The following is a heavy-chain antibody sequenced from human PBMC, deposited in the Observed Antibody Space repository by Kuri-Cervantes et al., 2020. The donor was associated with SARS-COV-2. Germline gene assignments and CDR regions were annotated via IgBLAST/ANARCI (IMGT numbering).Heavy chain of an antibody. CDR1: GGSISSYY. Sequence: SETLSLTCTVSGGSISSYYWGWIRQPPGKAKEWIGSIKYSGSTFYNPSLKSRVTFSVDTSRNQFSLKLSSVTAADSAVYYCARSGYYSRGVTYYYMDVWDKGTTVTVSS. CDR3: ARSGYYSRGVTYYYMDV. CDR2: IKYSGST. J-gene: IGHJ6*03. D-gene: IGHD3-22*01. V-gene: IGHV4-39*07.